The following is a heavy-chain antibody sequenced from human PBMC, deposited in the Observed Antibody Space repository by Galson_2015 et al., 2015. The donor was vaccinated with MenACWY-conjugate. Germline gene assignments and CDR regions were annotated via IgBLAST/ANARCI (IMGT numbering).Heavy chain of an antibody. CDR2: ISPIDSKT. Sequence: QSGAEVKKPGESLTISCKASGYNFIPYWIGWVRQVPGKGLEWVGLISPIDSKTRYSPAFEGRVTISADNSITTAYLQWNSLQASDTAVYYCARDTRGHFDYWGQGTLVTFSS. V-gene: IGHV5-51*01. J-gene: IGHJ4*02. CDR3: ARDTRGHFDY. CDR1: GYNFIPYW.